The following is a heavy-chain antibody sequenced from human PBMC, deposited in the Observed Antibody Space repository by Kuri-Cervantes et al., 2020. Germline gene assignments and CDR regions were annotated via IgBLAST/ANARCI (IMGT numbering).Heavy chain of an antibody. CDR2: INPNSGGT. CDR3: ARSTSGWNYFDY. CDR1: GFTFSSYA. J-gene: IGHJ4*02. Sequence: GESLKISCAASGFTFSSYAMHWVRQAPGQGLEWMGWINPNSGGTNYAQKFQGRVTMTRDTSISTAYMELSRLRSDDTAVYYCARSTSGWNYFDYWGQGTLVTVSS. V-gene: IGHV1-2*02. D-gene: IGHD6-19*01.